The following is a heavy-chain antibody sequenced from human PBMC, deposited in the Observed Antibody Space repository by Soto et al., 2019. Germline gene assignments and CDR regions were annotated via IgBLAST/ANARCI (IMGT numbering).Heavy chain of an antibody. CDR3: ARGPPFGY. V-gene: IGHV4-30-2*01. CDR2: IYHSGST. Sequence: PSETLSLTCAVSGGSISSGGYSWSWIRQPPGKGLEWIGYIYHSGSTYYNPSLKNQVTISVDRSKNQFSLKLSSVTAADTAVYYCARGPPFGYWGQGTLVTVS. CDR1: GGSISSGGYS. J-gene: IGHJ4*02.